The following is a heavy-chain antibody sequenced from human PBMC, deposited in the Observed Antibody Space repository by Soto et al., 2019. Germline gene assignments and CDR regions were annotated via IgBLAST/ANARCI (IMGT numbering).Heavy chain of an antibody. J-gene: IGHJ4*02. V-gene: IGHV3-23*01. CDR1: GFTFSSYA. CDR2: ITGTGGST. D-gene: IGHD2-21*02. Sequence: GGSLRLSCAASGFTFSSYAMTWVRQAPGKGLEWVSAITGTGGSTYYADSVKGRFTISRDNSRNTLYLQMNSLRAEDTAVYYCAKLECGGDCNGQENWGQGTLVTVSS. CDR3: AKLECGGDCNGQEN.